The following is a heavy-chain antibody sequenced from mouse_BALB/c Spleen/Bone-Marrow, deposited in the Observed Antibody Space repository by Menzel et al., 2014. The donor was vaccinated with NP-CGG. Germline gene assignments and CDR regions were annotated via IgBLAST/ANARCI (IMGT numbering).Heavy chain of an antibody. CDR1: GFNIKDTY. J-gene: IGHJ3*01. CDR3: TTGKGIYIGFAC. V-gene: IGHV14-3*02. D-gene: IGHD2-1*01. Sequence: VQLLQFGAELVKPGASVKLSSTASGFNIKDTYMNCVKQRLEQGLEWIGRIEPANGNTKYDPEFQGKATITTDTSSNTAYLQLSSLTSEDTAVYYCTTGKGIYIGFACWAQGTLVTV. CDR2: IEPANGNT.